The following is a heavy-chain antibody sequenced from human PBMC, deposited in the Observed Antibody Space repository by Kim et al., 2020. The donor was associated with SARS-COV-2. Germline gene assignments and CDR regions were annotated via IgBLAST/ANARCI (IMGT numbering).Heavy chain of an antibody. CDR2: VPPAGDT. V-gene: IGHV3-13*01. CDR3: ARLNNWNYAFDN. J-gene: IGHJ4*02. D-gene: IGHD1-7*01. Sequence: GGSLRLSCAASGFTFRDFDIHWVRQGTGKSLEWVSAVPPAGDTHYADSVKGRFTISREPAKNSVYLQMNSLRAGDTAVYYCARLNNWNYAFDNWGQGTLV. CDR1: GFTFRDFD.